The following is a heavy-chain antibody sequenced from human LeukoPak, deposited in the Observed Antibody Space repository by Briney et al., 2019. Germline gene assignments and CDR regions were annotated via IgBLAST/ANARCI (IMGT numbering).Heavy chain of an antibody. Sequence: GGSLRLSCSASGFTFNNYAMHWVRQASGKGLEYVSGLRSNGGSKYFVDSVKGRFTISRDNSKSTLYLQMSSLRIEDTALYYCVKDFGPYGSGSYALDYWGQGTLVTVSS. CDR1: GFTFNNYA. V-gene: IGHV3-64D*06. CDR2: LRSNGGSK. J-gene: IGHJ4*02. CDR3: VKDFGPYGSGSYALDY. D-gene: IGHD3-10*01.